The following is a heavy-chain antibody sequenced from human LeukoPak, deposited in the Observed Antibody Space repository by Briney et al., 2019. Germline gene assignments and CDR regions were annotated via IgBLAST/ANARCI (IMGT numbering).Heavy chain of an antibody. CDR2: IGSGGRTK. J-gene: IGHJ4*02. CDR3: ARESGYDYLRFDY. Sequence: GGSLRLSCAASRFNLGQYWMHWVRQVPGKGLVWVSRIGSGGRTKNYADSVRGRFTISRDNARNTLYLQMNSLRAEDTAVYYCARESGYDYLRFDYWGQGTLVTVSS. CDR1: RFNLGQYW. V-gene: IGHV3-74*01. D-gene: IGHD5-12*01.